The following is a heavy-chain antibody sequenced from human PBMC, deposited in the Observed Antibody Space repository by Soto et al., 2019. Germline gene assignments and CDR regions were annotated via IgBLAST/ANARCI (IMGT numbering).Heavy chain of an antibody. Sequence: QITLKESGPTLVKPTQTLTLTCTFSGFSLSTSGVGVGWIRQPPGKALEWLALIYWDDDKRYSPSLKSRLTITKDTPXPXVXVTMTNLHPVDTATYYCAHSLIGYYYDSSGSNWFDPWGQGTLVTVSS. CDR2: IYWDDDK. V-gene: IGHV2-5*02. D-gene: IGHD3-22*01. CDR3: AHSLIGYYYDSSGSNWFDP. CDR1: GFSLSTSGVG. J-gene: IGHJ5*02.